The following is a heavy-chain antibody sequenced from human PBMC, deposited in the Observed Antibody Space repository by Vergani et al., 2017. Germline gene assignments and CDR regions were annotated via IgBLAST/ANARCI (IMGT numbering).Heavy chain of an antibody. CDR3: AREDDYVWGSHGGYFDY. Sequence: QVQLQESGPGLVKSSETLSLTCSVSFDSIRNLYCNWIRQPPGKGLEWIGSIHYSENTNYNPSLKTRVTISVDTSKNQFSLTLTSVTAADTAVYYCAREDDYVWGSHGGYFDYWGQGTLVTVSS. D-gene: IGHD3-16*01. CDR2: IHYSENT. CDR1: FDSIRNLY. V-gene: IGHV4-59*11. J-gene: IGHJ4*02.